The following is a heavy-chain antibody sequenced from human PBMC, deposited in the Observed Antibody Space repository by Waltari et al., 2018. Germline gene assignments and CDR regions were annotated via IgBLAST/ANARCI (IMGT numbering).Heavy chain of an antibody. D-gene: IGHD2-2*01. CDR2: IVVGSGNT. Sequence: QMQLVQSGPEVKKPGTSVKVSCKASGFTFTSSAIQWARQARGQRLEWIGWIVVGSGNTNYAQKFQERVTITRDMSTSTAYMELSSLRSEDTAVYYCAAGSTRSYYMDVWGKGTTVTISS. J-gene: IGHJ6*03. CDR1: GFTFTSSA. V-gene: IGHV1-58*02. CDR3: AAGSTRSYYMDV.